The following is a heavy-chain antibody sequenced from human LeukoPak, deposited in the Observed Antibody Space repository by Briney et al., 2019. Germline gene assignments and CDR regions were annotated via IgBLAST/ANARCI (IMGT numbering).Heavy chain of an antibody. J-gene: IGHJ4*02. CDR2: ISYDGSNE. CDR1: GFSFSNYG. Sequence: GGSLRLSCTASGFSFSNYGMHWVRQAPGKGLEWITVISYDGSNEYYADSVKGRFTISRDNSKITLYLQMNSLRAEDTAVYYCARDLKYSSGWWGIFDYWGQGTLVTVSS. CDR3: ARDLKYSSGWWGIFDY. V-gene: IGHV3-30*03. D-gene: IGHD6-19*01.